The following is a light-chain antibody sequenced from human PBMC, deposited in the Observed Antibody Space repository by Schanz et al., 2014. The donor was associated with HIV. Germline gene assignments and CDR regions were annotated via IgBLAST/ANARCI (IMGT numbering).Light chain of an antibody. J-gene: IGLJ3*02. CDR1: SSNIGAGYE. Sequence: QSVLTQPPSVSGAPGQRVTISCTGSSSNIGAGYEVHWYQLLPGTAPKLLIYGNNNRPSGVSNRFSGSKSGNTASLTVSGLQAEDEADYYCCSYASSGTWVFGGGTKLTVL. CDR3: CSYASSGTWV. V-gene: IGLV1-40*01. CDR2: GNN.